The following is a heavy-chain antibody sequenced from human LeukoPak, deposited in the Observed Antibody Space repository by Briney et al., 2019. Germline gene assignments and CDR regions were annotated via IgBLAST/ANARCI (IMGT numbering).Heavy chain of an antibody. D-gene: IGHD6-13*01. CDR3: AREIAARFDP. Sequence: PGGSLRLSCAASGFTFSSYWMHWVRQAPGKGLVWVSRINTDGTSTTNADSVKGRFTISRDNAKNTVYLQMNSLRVEDTAVYYCAREIAARFDPWGQGTLVTVSS. CDR2: INTDGTST. J-gene: IGHJ5*02. CDR1: GFTFSSYW. V-gene: IGHV3-74*01.